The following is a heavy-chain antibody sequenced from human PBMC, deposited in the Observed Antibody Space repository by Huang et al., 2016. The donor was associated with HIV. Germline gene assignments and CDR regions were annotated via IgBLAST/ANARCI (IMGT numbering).Heavy chain of an antibody. J-gene: IGHJ4*02. Sequence: QVQLVQSGAEVKKPGSSVKVSCKASGGTCSSYAISWVRQATGQGLEWMGGIIPIVGTANYAQKFQGRVTITADESTSTAYMELSSLRSEDTAVYYCARARGYYDSSVSYYFDYWGQGTLVTVSS. CDR2: IIPIVGTA. CDR1: GGTCSSYA. V-gene: IGHV1-69*13. D-gene: IGHD3-22*01. CDR3: ARARGYYDSSVSYYFDY.